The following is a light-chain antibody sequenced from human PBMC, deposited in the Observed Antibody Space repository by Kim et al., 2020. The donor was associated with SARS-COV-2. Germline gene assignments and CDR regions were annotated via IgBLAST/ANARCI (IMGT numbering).Light chain of an antibody. CDR1: QSVSSSY. CDR3: QQYGSSPLT. J-gene: IGKJ4*01. V-gene: IGKV3-20*01. CDR2: GAS. Sequence: EIVLTQSPGTLSLSPGERATLSCRASQSVSSSYLAWYQQKPGQAPRLLIFGASSRATGIPDRFSGSGSGTDFTLTISRLEPEDFAVYYVQQYGSSPLTFGGGTKVDIK.